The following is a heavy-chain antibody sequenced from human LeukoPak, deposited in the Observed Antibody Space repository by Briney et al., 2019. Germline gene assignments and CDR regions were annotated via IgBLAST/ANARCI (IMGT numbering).Heavy chain of an antibody. D-gene: IGHD3-22*01. CDR1: GGSISRSNYY. Sequence: PSETLSLTCTVSGGSISRSNYYWSWIRQPPGKGLEWIGSIYYSGRTYCNPSLESRVTISVDTSKNQFTLKLSSVTAADTAVYSCASGPTFYYDSSGYSHFDNWGQGTLVTVSS. J-gene: IGHJ4*02. V-gene: IGHV4-39*01. CDR3: ASGPTFYYDSSGYSHFDN. CDR2: IYYSGRT.